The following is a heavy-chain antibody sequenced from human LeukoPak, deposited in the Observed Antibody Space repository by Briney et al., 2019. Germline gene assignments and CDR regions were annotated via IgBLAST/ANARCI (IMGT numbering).Heavy chain of an antibody. CDR3: ARCLYYDFWSGYYIFLDRSSPGEYYYYGMDA. CDR1: GGSFSNSY. V-gene: IGHV4-34*01. D-gene: IGHD3-3*01. CDR2: INHSGST. J-gene: IGHJ6*02. Sequence: SETLSLTCAVYGGSFSNSYWSWIRQPPGKGLEWIGEINHSGSTNYNPSLKSRVTISVDTSKNQFSLKLSSVTAADTAVYYCARCLYYDFWSGYYIFLDRSSPGEYYYYGMDAWGQGTTVTVSS.